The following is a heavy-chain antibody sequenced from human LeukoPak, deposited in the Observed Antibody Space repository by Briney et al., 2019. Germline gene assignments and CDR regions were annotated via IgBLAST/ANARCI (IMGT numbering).Heavy chain of an antibody. CDR1: GFTFSSYG. J-gene: IGHJ4*02. CDR3: ARGRGVTGTAIDY. D-gene: IGHD1-20*01. CDR2: ISSSSSYI. Sequence: GGSLRLSCSASGFTFSSYGMNWVRQAPGKGLEWVSSISSSSSYIYYADSVKGRFTISRDNAKNSLYLQMNSLRAEDTAVYYCARGRGVTGTAIDYWGQGTLVTVSS. V-gene: IGHV3-21*01.